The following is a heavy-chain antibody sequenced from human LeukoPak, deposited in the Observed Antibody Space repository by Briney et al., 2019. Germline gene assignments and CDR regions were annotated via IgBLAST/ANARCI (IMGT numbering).Heavy chain of an antibody. Sequence: GSLRLSCAASGFTFSSYAMSWVRQAPGKGLEWIAEIDQSGTTNYNPSLKTRVSISVDTSKKQFSLTLTSMTAADTAVYYCARIPHFYFGYGYFDSWGQGTLVTVSS. D-gene: IGHD2/OR15-2a*01. CDR3: ARIPHFYFGYGYFDS. CDR1: GFTFSSYA. V-gene: IGHV4-34*01. CDR2: IDQSGTT. J-gene: IGHJ4*02.